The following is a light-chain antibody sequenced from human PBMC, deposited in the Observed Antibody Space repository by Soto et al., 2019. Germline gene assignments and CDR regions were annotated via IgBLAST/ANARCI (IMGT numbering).Light chain of an antibody. CDR2: GTS. Sequence: TQSPSTLSASVGDRVTITCRASQSISSAYLGWYQQKPGQAPRLLIYGTSSRATGIPDRFSGSGSGTNFTLTISRLEPEDFAVYYCQQYDSFPLIAFGQGTRLEIK. J-gene: IGKJ5*01. V-gene: IGKV3-20*01. CDR3: QQYDSFPLIA. CDR1: QSISSAY.